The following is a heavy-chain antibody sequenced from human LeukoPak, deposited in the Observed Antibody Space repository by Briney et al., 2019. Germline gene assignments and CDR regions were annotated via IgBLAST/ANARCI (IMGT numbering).Heavy chain of an antibody. V-gene: IGHV3-74*01. CDR1: GFTFSTSW. CDR2: ISGDGSST. J-gene: IGHJ4*02. Sequence: PGWSLRLSCAASGFTFSTSWMHWVRQAPGKGLVWVSRISGDGSSTTYADSVKGRVTITRDNAKYTLYMQMNSLRVEDTAVYYCARGGSPFYWGQGTLVTVSS. D-gene: IGHD3-10*01. CDR3: ARGGSPFY.